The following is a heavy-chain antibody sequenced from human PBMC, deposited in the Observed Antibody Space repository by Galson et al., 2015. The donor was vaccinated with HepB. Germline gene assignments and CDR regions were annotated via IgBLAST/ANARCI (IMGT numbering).Heavy chain of an antibody. CDR2: ININTGNP. J-gene: IGHJ4*02. Sequence: SVKVSCKGSGYIFTRFAINWVRQAPGQGLEWMGWININTGNPTYAQGFTGRFVFSLDTSVSTAYLQISSLKAEDTAVYYCARDYYDGYSDYWGLGTLVTVSS. V-gene: IGHV7-4-1*02. CDR1: GYIFTRFA. CDR3: ARDYYDGYSDY. D-gene: IGHD3-22*01.